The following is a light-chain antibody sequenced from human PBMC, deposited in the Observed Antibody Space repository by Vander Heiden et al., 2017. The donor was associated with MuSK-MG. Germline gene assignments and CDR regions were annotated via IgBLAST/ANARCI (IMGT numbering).Light chain of an antibody. J-gene: IGLJ2*01. V-gene: IGLV1-40*01. CDR2: GNS. Sequence: QSVLTQPPSESGAPGQRVTIPCTGSSSTIVAGYDVHWYHQLPGTAPKLLIYGNSNRHSGVPDRFSGSKSGTSASLAIPGLQAEDEADYYCQSYDSSLSDVVFGGGTKLTVL. CDR1: SSTIVAGYD. CDR3: QSYDSSLSDVV.